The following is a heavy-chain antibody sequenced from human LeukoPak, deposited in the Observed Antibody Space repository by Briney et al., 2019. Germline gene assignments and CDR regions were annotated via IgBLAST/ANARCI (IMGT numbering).Heavy chain of an antibody. CDR2: INPSGGST. V-gene: IGHV1-46*01. CDR1: GYTFTSYY. J-gene: IGHJ4*02. D-gene: IGHD3-22*01. CDR3: ARGAAQDYYDSSGYYYFDY. Sequence: ASVKDSCKASGYTFTSYYMHWVRQAPGQGLEWLGIINPSGGSTSYAQKFQGRVTMTRDTSTSTVYMELSSLRSEDTAVYYCARGAAQDYYDSSGYYYFDYWGQGTLVTVSS.